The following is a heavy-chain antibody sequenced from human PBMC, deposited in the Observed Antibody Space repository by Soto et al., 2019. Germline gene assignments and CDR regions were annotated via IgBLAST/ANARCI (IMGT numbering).Heavy chain of an antibody. CDR1: GFTFDDFA. V-gene: IGHV3-9*01. D-gene: IGHD2-21*01. Sequence: GGSLRLSCAASGFTFDDFAMHWVRQAPGKGLEWVSGVDWNSGSTAYADSVKGRFTISRDNARNSLYLQMNSLRAEDTALYYCVKGRDSYEVKFGMDVWGQGTTVTVSS. J-gene: IGHJ6*02. CDR3: VKGRDSYEVKFGMDV. CDR2: VDWNSGST.